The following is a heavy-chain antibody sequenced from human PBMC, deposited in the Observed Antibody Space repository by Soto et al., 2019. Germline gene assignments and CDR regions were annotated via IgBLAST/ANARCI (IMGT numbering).Heavy chain of an antibody. CDR3: ARDRGIPDSSAPLDI. D-gene: IGHD3-22*01. CDR2: IYSGGST. CDR1: GFTVSSNY. V-gene: IGHV3-53*01. Sequence: PGGSLRLSCAASGFTVSSNYMSWVRQAPGKGLEWVSVIYSGGSTYYADSVKGRFTISRDNSKNTLYLQMNSLRAEDTAVYYCARDRGIPDSSAPLDIWGQGTMVTVSS. J-gene: IGHJ3*02.